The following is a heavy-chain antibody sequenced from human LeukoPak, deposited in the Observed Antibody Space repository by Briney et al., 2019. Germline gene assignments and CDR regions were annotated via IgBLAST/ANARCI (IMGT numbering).Heavy chain of an antibody. CDR1: GFTFSSYA. V-gene: IGHV3-23*01. D-gene: IGHD6-19*01. Sequence: GGSLRLSCAASGFTFSSYAMNWVRQAPGKGLEWVSAISGSGGSTYYADSVKGRFTISRDNSKNTLYLQMNSLRAEDTAVYYCAKVLGEQWLIDYWGQGTLVTVSS. CDR3: AKVLGEQWLIDY. CDR2: ISGSGGST. J-gene: IGHJ4*02.